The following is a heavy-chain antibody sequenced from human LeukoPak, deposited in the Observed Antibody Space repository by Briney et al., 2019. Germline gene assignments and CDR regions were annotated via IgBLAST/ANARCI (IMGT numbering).Heavy chain of an antibody. J-gene: IGHJ4*02. CDR2: ISYDGSNK. D-gene: IGHD3-9*01. CDR3: AREDTYYDILTGLRY. CDR1: GFTFSSYA. Sequence: GRSLRLSCAASGFTFSSYAMHWVRQAPGKGLEWVAVISYDGSNKYYADSVKGRFTISRDNSKNTLYLQMNSLRAEDTAVYYCAREDTYYDILTGLRYWGQGTLVTVSS. V-gene: IGHV3-30-3*01.